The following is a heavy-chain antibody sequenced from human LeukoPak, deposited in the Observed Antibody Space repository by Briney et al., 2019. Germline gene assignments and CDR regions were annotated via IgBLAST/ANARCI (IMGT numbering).Heavy chain of an antibody. Sequence: GGSLRLSCAASGFTFSSYAMSWVRQAPGKGLEWVSAISGSGGSTYYADSVKGRFSISRDNSKNTLYLQMNSLRAEDTAVYYCARVRYYYYGMDVWGQGTTVTVSS. CDR1: GFTFSSYA. CDR2: ISGSGGST. J-gene: IGHJ6*02. CDR3: ARVRYYYYGMDV. V-gene: IGHV3-23*01. D-gene: IGHD3-10*01.